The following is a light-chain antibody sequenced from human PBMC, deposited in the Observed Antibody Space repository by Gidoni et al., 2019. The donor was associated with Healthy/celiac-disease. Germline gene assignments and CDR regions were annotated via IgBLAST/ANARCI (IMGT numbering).Light chain of an antibody. CDR2: AAS. V-gene: IGKV1-39*01. Sequence: EIQRTQGPSSLSASVGDRVTITCRASQSISSYLKWYQQKPGKAPKLLIYAASSLQSGVPSRFSGSGSGTYFTLTISSLQPGYVATYYCQLSYSTPSTFGQGTKLEI. CDR3: QLSYSTPST. CDR1: QSISSY. J-gene: IGKJ2*01.